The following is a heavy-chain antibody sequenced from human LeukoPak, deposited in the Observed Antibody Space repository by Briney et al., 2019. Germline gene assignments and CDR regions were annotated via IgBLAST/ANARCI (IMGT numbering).Heavy chain of an antibody. CDR1: GFTFSSYW. CDR2: INTDGSST. D-gene: IGHD3-9*01. V-gene: IGHV3-74*01. Sequence: AGGSLRLSCAASGFTFSSYWMHWVRQAPGKGLVWVSRINTDGSSTSYADSVKGRFTISRDNSKNTLYLQMSSLRAEDTAVYYCAKEERYFDYWGQGTLVTVSS. J-gene: IGHJ4*02. CDR3: AKEERYFDY.